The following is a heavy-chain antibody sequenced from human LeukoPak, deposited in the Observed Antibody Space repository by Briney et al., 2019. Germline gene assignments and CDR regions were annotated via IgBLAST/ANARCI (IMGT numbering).Heavy chain of an antibody. CDR3: ARPYYDSNLYAFDI. CDR1: GFTFNTYA. D-gene: IGHD3-22*01. V-gene: IGHV3-23*01. Sequence: PGGSLRLSCAASGFTFNTYAMSWVRQAPGKGLEWVSSNSGSGGSTYYADSVEGRFTISRDNSKNTLYLQMNSLRAEDTAVYYCARPYYDSNLYAFDIWGQGTMVTVSS. J-gene: IGHJ3*02. CDR2: NSGSGGST.